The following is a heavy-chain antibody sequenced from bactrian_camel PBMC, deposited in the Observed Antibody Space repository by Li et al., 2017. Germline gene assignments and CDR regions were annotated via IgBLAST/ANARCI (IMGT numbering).Heavy chain of an antibody. CDR2: ITSGGGVSL. V-gene: IGHV3S40*01. J-gene: IGHJ6*01. CDR3: AACSVITTSGPSFRY. CDR1: GFVFSSYA. D-gene: IGHD4*01. Sequence: VQLVESGGGLVQPGGSLRLSCGASGFVFSSYAVTWVRQAPGKGLEWVSGITSGGGVSLYYADSVKGRFTISRDNAKNMVYLQLNSLKTEDTAVYYCAACSVITTSGPSFRYWGQGTQVTVS.